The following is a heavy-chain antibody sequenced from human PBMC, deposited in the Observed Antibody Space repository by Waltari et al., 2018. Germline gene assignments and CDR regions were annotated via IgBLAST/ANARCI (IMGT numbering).Heavy chain of an antibody. CDR1: GYSISSGYY. D-gene: IGHD3-3*01. J-gene: IGHJ4*02. V-gene: IGHV4-38-2*01. Sequence: QVQLQESGPGLVKPSETLSLTCAVSGYSISSGYYWGWIRQPPGKGLEWIGSIYHSGSTYYNPSLKSRVTISVDTSKNQFSRKLSSVTAADTAVYYCARSGGYDFYDYWGQGTLVTVSS. CDR2: IYHSGST. CDR3: ARSGGYDFYDY.